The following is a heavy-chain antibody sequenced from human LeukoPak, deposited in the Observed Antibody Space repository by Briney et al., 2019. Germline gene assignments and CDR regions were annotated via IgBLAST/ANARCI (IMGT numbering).Heavy chain of an antibody. V-gene: IGHV4-59*01. D-gene: IGHD6-19*01. CDR1: GGSINSYY. Sequence: SGTLSLTCSVSGGSINSYYCNWYRQSPGKRLEWIGYIYHSESTKYNPSLKSRVSISADTSKNQFSLRLTSVTAADTAIYYCVTGSGWLPDYWGQGTLVTVSS. J-gene: IGHJ4*02. CDR2: IYHSEST. CDR3: VTGSGWLPDY.